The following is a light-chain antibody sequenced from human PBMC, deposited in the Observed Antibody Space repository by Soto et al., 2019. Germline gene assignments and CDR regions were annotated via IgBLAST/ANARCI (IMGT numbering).Light chain of an antibody. CDR3: QQADSFPLS. CDR1: QGISSY. V-gene: IGKV1-9*01. Sequence: DIQMTQSPSSLSASVGDRVTITCRASQGISSYLAWYQQKPGKAPTLLIYAASTLETGVPSRFSGSGSGTDFTLTISSLQPEDFATYYCQQADSFPLSFGGGTKVDIK. J-gene: IGKJ4*01. CDR2: AAS.